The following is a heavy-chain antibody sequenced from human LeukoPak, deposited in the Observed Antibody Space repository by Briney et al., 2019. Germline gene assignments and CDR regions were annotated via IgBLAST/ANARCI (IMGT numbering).Heavy chain of an antibody. CDR1: GYSFTSHY. CDR3: ARDLRYSSGWSASGMDV. CDR2: INPSGSST. D-gene: IGHD6-19*01. V-gene: IGHV1-46*01. J-gene: IGHJ6*03. Sequence: ASVKVSRKASGYSFTSHYMYWVRQAPGQGLEWMGLINPSGSSTLYAQKFQGRVTMTRDMSTTTDYMELSSLRSEDTAVYYCARDLRYSSGWSASGMDVWGKGTTVTISS.